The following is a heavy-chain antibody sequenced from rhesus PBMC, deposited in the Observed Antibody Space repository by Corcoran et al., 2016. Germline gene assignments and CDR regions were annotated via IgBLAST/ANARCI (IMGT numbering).Heavy chain of an antibody. CDR2: IYGYGRST. J-gene: IGHJ6*01. CDR3: ARRRGGGDFFGLDS. V-gene: IGHV4S11*01. D-gene: IGHD2-39*02. Sequence: QVQLQESGPGLVKPSETLSLTCTVSGGSISGHYWNWIRHTPGKGLEWVGNIYGYGRSTNYRTTLESRVTLSIDTSKNQVALKLKSVTAADTAVYFCARRRGGGDFFGLDSWGQGVVVTVSS. CDR1: GGSISGHY.